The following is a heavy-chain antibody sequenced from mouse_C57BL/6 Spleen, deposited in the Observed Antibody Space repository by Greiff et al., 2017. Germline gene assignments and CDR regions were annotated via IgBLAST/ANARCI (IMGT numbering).Heavy chain of an antibody. CDR3: AREDTTRYYYAMDY. D-gene: IGHD1-1*01. CDR2: INPGSGGT. J-gene: IGHJ4*01. V-gene: IGHV1-54*01. Sequence: VQLQESGAELVRPGTSVKVSCKASGYAFTNYLIEWVKQRPGQGLEWIGVINPGSGGTNYNEKFKGKATLTADKSSSTAYMQLSSLTSEDSAVYFCAREDTTRYYYAMDYWGQGTSVTVSS. CDR1: GYAFTNYL.